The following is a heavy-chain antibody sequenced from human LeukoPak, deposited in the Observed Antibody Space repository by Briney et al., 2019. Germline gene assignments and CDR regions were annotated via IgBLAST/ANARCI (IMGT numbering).Heavy chain of an antibody. V-gene: IGHV3-48*01. D-gene: IGHD1-26*01. CDR1: AFTFSNYG. Sequence: GGSLRLSCAASAFTFSNYGMNWVRQTPGKGLEWVSYISSTSTTKSYADSVKGRFTISRDNAKNSLYLQMNSLRAEDTAVYYCARGIVGATTGFDYWAREPWSPSPQ. CDR3: ARGIVGATTGFDY. CDR2: ISSTSTTK. J-gene: IGHJ4*02.